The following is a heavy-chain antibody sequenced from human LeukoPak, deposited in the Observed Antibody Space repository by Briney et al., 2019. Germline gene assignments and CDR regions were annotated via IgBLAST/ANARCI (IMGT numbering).Heavy chain of an antibody. CDR2: ISSDGGNK. D-gene: IGHD3-22*01. Sequence: PGGSLRLSCAVSGFTFSSYAMSWVRQAPGKGLEWVAVISSDGGNKYYADSVKGRFTIFRDNSKNTLYLQMNSLRAEDTAVYYCARRGLFDYDSSGADAFDVWGQGTLVTVSS. CDR3: ARRGLFDYDSSGADAFDV. CDR1: GFTFSSYA. V-gene: IGHV3-30*04. J-gene: IGHJ3*01.